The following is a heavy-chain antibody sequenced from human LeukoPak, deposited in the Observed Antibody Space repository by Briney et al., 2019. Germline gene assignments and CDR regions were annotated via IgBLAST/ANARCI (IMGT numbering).Heavy chain of an antibody. J-gene: IGHJ4*02. D-gene: IGHD3-16*02. CDR2: INPNSGGT. CDR1: GYTFTGYY. V-gene: IGHV1-2*02. CDR3: ARVERLGELSLSV. Sequence: ASVKVSCKASGYTFTGYYMHWVRQAPGQGLEWMGWINPNSGGTNYAQKSQGRVTMTRNTSISTAYMELSRLRSDDTAVYYCARVERLGELSLSVWGQGTLVTVSS.